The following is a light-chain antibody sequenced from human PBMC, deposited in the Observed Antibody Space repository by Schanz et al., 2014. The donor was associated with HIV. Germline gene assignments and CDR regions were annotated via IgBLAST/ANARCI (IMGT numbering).Light chain of an antibody. V-gene: IGKV4-1*01. J-gene: IGKJ1*01. CDR1: QTVLYSSHNKNY. CDR3: QQYYSTPPT. CDR2: WAS. Sequence: DIVMTQSPDSLAVSLGGRATINCKSSQTVLYSSHNKNYLAWYQQKPGLPPKLLIYWASTRESGVPDRFSGSGSGTDFTRTISSLQAEDVAVYYCQQYYSTPPTFGQGTKVQSK.